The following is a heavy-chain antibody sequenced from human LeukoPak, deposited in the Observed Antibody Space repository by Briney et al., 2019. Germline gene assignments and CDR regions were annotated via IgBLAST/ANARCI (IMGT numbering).Heavy chain of an antibody. J-gene: IGHJ5*02. CDR1: GFSFSNSW. CDR3: TTQYSSSSXA. V-gene: IGHV3-7*01. CDR2: IKPDGSEG. Sequence: GGSLRLSCAASGFSFSNSWMTWVRQAPGSGLEWVASIKPDGSEGYYVDSVKGRFTISRDNAKNSLYLQMNSLRAEDTAVYHCTTQYSSSSXAWGQGTLVT. D-gene: IGHD6-6*01.